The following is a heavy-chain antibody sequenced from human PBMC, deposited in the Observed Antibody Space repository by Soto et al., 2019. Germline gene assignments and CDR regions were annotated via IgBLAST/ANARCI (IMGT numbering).Heavy chain of an antibody. V-gene: IGHV4-61*01. CDR3: TRGGDPYKTGH. Sequence: SPTCTVPGGSLHLCTYYWSWIRQPPGKGLEWIGFIHYSGSTNYNPSLKGRVTMSVDTSKNQFSLKLTSVNTADTAIYYCTRGGDPYKTGHWGQGTLVTVSS. CDR1: GGSLHLCTYY. J-gene: IGHJ4*02. CDR2: IHYSGST. D-gene: IGHD2-21*01.